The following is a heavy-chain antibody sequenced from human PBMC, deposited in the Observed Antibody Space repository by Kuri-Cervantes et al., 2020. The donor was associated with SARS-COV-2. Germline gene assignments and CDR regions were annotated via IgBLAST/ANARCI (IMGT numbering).Heavy chain of an antibody. Sequence: ESLKISCAASGFTFSSYWMHWVRQAPGKGLEWVGRITSKTDGGTADYAAPVKGRFTISRDDSNNTLYLQMNSLKIEDTAVYYCTTDRYCSSTSCYLVPDFWGQGTLVTVSS. V-gene: IGHV3-15*01. D-gene: IGHD2-2*01. CDR3: TTDRYCSSTSCYLVPDF. J-gene: IGHJ4*02. CDR1: GFTFSSYW. CDR2: ITSKTDGGTA.